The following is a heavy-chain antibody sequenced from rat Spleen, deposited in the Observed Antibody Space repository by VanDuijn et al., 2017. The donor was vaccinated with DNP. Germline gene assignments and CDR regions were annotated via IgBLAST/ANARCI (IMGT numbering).Heavy chain of an antibody. CDR2: ISYDGTRT. CDR1: GFTFSDYN. J-gene: IGHJ2*01. CDR3: TRSDSAIPEVY. V-gene: IGHV5S10*01. D-gene: IGHD1-6*01. Sequence: GLVQPGRSLKLSCVASGFTFSDYNMAWVRQAPKKGLEWVATISYDGTRTYYRASVKGRFTISRDYARSTLYLQMNSLRSEDTAIYFCTRSDSAIPEVYWGQGVMVTVSS.